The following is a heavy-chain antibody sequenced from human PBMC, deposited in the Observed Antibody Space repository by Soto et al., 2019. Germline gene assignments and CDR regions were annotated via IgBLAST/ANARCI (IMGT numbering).Heavy chain of an antibody. CDR1: GGSVSSYY. J-gene: IGHJ5*02. V-gene: IGHV4-34*01. CDR3: ARERPDGSRLDP. Sequence: SSETLSLTCTVFGGSVSSYYWTWIRQPPGTGLEWIGEINYSGSTNYNPSLKSRVTISVDTSKNQFSLKLSSVTAADTAVYYCARERPDGSRLDPWGQGTLVTVSS. CDR2: INYSGST. D-gene: IGHD6-13*01.